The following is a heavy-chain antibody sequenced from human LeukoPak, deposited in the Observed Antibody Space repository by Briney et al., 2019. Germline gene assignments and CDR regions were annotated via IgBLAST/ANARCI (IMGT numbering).Heavy chain of an antibody. V-gene: IGHV3-30*18. Sequence: PRGSLRLSCEVSGLIFETYGMHWVRQAPGKGLEWVGVISKNGSNTYYGDSVKGRFTISRDNTNNTLSLQMNGLTTEDTGVYFCVKGRRGSSYVHYFDSWGQGTLVTVSS. J-gene: IGHJ4*02. CDR2: ISKNGSNT. CDR3: VKGRRGSSYVHYFDS. CDR1: GLIFETYG. D-gene: IGHD5-18*01.